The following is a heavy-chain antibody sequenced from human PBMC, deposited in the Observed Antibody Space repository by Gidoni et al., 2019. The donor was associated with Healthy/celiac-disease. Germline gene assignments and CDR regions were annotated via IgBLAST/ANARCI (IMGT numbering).Heavy chain of an antibody. CDR3: ARDGPPVVIIYYFDY. CDR1: GFTFSSYA. D-gene: IGHD3-3*01. V-gene: IGHV3-30-3*01. CDR2: ISYDGSNK. J-gene: IGHJ4*02. Sequence: QVQLVESGGGVVQPGRSLRLSCAASGFTFSSYAMHWVRQAPGKGLEWVAVISYDGSNKYYADSVKGRFTISRDNSKNTLYLQMNSLRAEDTAVYYCARDGPPVVIIYYFDYWGQGTLVTVSS.